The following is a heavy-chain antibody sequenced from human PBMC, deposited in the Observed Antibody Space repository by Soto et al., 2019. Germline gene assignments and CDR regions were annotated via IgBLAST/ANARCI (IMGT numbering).Heavy chain of an antibody. CDR3: ASAYCSAGTCDHPGH. V-gene: IGHV4-39*01. J-gene: IGHJ4*02. D-gene: IGHD2-15*01. CDR2: ICYRGST. Sequence: SETLSLTCAVSGASISTSSYYWAGIRQPTGKGLEWIGNICYRGSTYYNSSLKSRVTISVDTSKNQFSLKLTSVTAADTAVYFCASAYCSAGTCDHPGHWGQGALVTVSS. CDR1: GASISTSSYY.